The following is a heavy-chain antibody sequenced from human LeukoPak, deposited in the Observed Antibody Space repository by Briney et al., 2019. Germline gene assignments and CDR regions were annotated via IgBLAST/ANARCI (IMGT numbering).Heavy chain of an antibody. CDR3: ARFRSYDILTGYPYYFDY. CDR1: GFSFSVYW. V-gene: IGHV3-74*01. D-gene: IGHD3-9*01. Sequence: PGGSLRLSCAASGFSFSVYWMHWVCQAPGKGPVWVSRIKTDGSITDYADFVKGRFTISRDNAKNSLYLQMNSLRAEDTAIYYCARFRSYDILTGYPYYFDYWGQGTLVTVSS. J-gene: IGHJ4*02. CDR2: IKTDGSIT.